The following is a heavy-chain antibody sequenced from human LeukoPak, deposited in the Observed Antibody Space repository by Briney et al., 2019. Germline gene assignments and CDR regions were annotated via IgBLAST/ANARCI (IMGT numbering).Heavy chain of an antibody. Sequence: GGSLRLSCAASVFTFEDYGMSWVRQAPGKGLEWVSGINWNGGSTGYADSVKGRFTISRDNAKNSLYLQMNSLRAEDTAFYYCARLGYCSSTSCYVNYYYYMDVWGKGTTVTVSS. CDR3: ARLGYCSSTSCYVNYYYYMDV. V-gene: IGHV3-20*04. J-gene: IGHJ6*03. CDR2: INWNGGST. CDR1: VFTFEDYG. D-gene: IGHD2-2*01.